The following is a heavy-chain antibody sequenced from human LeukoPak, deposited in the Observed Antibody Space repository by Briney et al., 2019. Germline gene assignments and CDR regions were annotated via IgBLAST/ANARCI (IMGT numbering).Heavy chain of an antibody. J-gene: IGHJ4*02. CDR2: INHSGST. D-gene: IGHD3-9*01. CDR3: ARAGDRYLDWYPGDY. CDR1: GGSFSGYY. Sequence: PSETLSLTCAVYGGSFSGYYWSWIRQPPGKGLEWIGEINHSGSTNYNPSLKSRVTISVDTSKNQFSLKLSSVTAADTAVYYCARAGDRYLDWYPGDYWGQGTLVTVSS. V-gene: IGHV4-34*01.